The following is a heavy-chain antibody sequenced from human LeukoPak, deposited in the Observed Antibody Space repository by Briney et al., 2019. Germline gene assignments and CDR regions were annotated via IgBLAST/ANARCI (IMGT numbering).Heavy chain of an antibody. J-gene: IGHJ4*02. CDR2: IYYSGST. CDR1: GVSISSSSNY. D-gene: IGHD3-3*01. Sequence: SETLSLTCTVSGVSISSSSNYWGWIRQSPGKGLEWIGSIYYSGSTYYNPSLKSRVIISVDTSKNQFSLKLSSVTAADTAVYYCARANFWSGYSFDYWGQGTLVTVSS. V-gene: IGHV4-39*07. CDR3: ARANFWSGYSFDY.